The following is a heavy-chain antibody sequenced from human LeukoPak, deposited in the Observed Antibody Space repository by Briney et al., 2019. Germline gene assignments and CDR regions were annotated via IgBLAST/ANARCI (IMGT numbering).Heavy chain of an antibody. D-gene: IGHD3-10*01. Sequence: PSETLSLTCTVSGYSISSGYYWGWIRQPPGKGLEWIGSIYHSGSTYYNPSLKSRVTISVDTSKNQFSLKLSSVTAADTAVYYCATQVLLYGSGSYYWGQGTLVTVSS. CDR2: IYHSGST. CDR1: GYSISSGYY. CDR3: ATQVLLYGSGSYY. J-gene: IGHJ4*02. V-gene: IGHV4-38-2*02.